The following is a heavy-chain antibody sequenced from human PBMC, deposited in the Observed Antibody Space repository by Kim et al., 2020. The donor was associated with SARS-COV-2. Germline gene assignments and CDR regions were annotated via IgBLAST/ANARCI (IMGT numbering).Heavy chain of an antibody. J-gene: IGHJ6*02. D-gene: IGHD6-13*01. Sequence: GRFTISRDNAKNSLYLQMNRLRAEDTALYYCAKAVTRPPRQLVYYYGMDVWGQGTTVTVSS. V-gene: IGHV3-9*01. CDR3: AKAVTRPPRQLVYYYGMDV.